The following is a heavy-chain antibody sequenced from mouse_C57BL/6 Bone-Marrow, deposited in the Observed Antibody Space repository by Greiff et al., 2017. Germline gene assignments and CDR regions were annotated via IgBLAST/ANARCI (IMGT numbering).Heavy chain of an antibody. D-gene: IGHD4-1*01. CDR1: GFTFSNYW. V-gene: IGHV6-3*01. Sequence: EVKLEESGGGLVPPGGSMKLSCVASGFTFSNYWMNWVRQSPEQGLEWVAQIRLKSDNYATHYAESVKGRFTISRADSKSSVYLQMNNLRAEDTGMYYCTDGRPPTGTTFAYWGQGTLVTVSA. J-gene: IGHJ3*01. CDR2: IRLKSDNYAT. CDR3: TDGRPPTGTTFAY.